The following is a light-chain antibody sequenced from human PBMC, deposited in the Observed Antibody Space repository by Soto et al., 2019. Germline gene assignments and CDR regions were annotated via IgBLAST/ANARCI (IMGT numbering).Light chain of an antibody. Sequence: QSALTQPPSVSGAPGQRVTISCTGSSSNIGAGYDVHWYQQLPGTAPKLLIYGNSNRPSGVPDRFSGSKSGTSASLAITGLQAEGEAEYYCQAYESSLSGYVVFGGGTKVTVL. V-gene: IGLV1-40*01. CDR1: SSNIGAGYD. CDR2: GNS. J-gene: IGLJ2*01. CDR3: QAYESSLSGYVV.